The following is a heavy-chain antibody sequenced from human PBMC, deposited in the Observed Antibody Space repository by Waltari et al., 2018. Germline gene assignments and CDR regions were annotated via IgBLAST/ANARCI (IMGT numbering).Heavy chain of an antibody. CDR1: GYPFPSYA. CDR3: AREAYSGAGMDV. D-gene: IGHD1-26*01. Sequence: QVQLVQSGAEVKKPGASVKVSCKASGYPFPSYALHWVRQAPGQRLEWMGWINAGNGNTKYSQKFQGRVTITRDTSASTAYMELSSLRSEDTAVYYCAREAYSGAGMDVWGQGTTVTVSS. J-gene: IGHJ6*02. V-gene: IGHV1-3*01. CDR2: INAGNGNT.